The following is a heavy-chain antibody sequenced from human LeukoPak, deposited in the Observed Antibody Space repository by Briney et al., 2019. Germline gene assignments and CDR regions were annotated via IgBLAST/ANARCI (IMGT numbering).Heavy chain of an antibody. CDR3: ARMMSGYDYFYYYYYMDV. J-gene: IGHJ6*03. D-gene: IGHD5-12*01. CDR1: GVSISSGSYY. V-gene: IGHV4-61*02. CDR2: IYTSGRT. Sequence: SETLSLTCTVSGVSISSGSYYWSWIRQPAGKGLEWIGRIYTSGRTNYNPSLKSRVTISVDTSKNQFSLKLSSVTAADTAVYYCARMMSGYDYFYYYYYMDVWGKGTTVTVSS.